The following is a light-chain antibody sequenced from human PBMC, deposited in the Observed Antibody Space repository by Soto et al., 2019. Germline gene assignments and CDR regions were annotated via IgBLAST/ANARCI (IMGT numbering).Light chain of an antibody. Sequence: QSALTQPRSVSGSPGQSVTISCTGTSSDVGGYNYVSWYQQQYPGKAPKLMIYDVSKRPSGVPDRFSGSKSGNTASLTISGLQAEDEADYYCCSYAGTYTWLFGGGTKLTVL. V-gene: IGLV2-11*01. J-gene: IGLJ3*02. CDR2: DVS. CDR3: CSYAGTYTWL. CDR1: SSDVGGYNY.